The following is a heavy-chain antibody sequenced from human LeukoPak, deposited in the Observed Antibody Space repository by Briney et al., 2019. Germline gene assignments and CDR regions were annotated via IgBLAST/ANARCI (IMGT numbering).Heavy chain of an antibody. D-gene: IGHD3-10*01. CDR3: ATHILWFGELASDF. Sequence: GASVKVSCKVSGYTLTELSMHWVRQAPGKGLEWMGGFDPEDGETIYAQKFQGRVTMTEDTSTDTAYMELSSLRSEDTAVYYCATHILWFGELASDFWGQGTLVTVSS. CDR2: FDPEDGET. CDR1: GYTLTELS. J-gene: IGHJ4*02. V-gene: IGHV1-24*01.